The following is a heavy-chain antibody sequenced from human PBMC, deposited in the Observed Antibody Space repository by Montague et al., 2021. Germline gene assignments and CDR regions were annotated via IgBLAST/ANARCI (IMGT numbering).Heavy chain of an antibody. CDR3: ARGRLATGDFDY. D-gene: IGHD6-13*01. J-gene: IGHJ4*02. CDR1: GDSLSSVGYS. Sequence: TLSLTCTVSGDSLSSVGYSRTWISQHPGKGLEWIGYMYYSGSTYYNPSLKSRVTISGDTSKNHFSLRLTSVTAADTAVYYCARGRLATGDFDYWGQGTLVTVSS. V-gene: IGHV4-31*03. CDR2: MYYSGST.